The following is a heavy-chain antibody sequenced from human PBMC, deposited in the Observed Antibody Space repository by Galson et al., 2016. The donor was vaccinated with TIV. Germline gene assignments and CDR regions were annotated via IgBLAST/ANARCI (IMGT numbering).Heavy chain of an antibody. CDR2: INTNTGNP. D-gene: IGHD6-19*01. V-gene: IGHV7-4-1*02. CDR1: GYTFTSYA. J-gene: IGHJ6*02. Sequence: SVKVSCKASGYTFTSYAMNWVRQAPGQGLEYMGWINTNTGNPLYAQGFRGRFVFSLDTSVSTTYLQINSLKVEDTAKYYCAREGQQWGGMDVWGQGTTVTVS. CDR3: AREGQQWGGMDV.